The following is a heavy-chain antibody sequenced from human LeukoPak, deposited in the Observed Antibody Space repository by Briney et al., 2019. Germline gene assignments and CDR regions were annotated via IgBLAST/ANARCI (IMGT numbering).Heavy chain of an antibody. J-gene: IGHJ4*02. CDR2: IYTSGST. D-gene: IGHD6-6*01. CDR3: AVGGAARRFDY. CDR1: GGSISSGSYY. V-gene: IGHV4-61*02. Sequence: SETLSLTCTVSGGSISSGSYYWSWIRQPAGKGLEWIGRIYTSGSTNYNPSLKSRVTISVDTSKNRFSLKLSSVTAADTAVYYCAVGGAARRFDYWGQGTLVTVSS.